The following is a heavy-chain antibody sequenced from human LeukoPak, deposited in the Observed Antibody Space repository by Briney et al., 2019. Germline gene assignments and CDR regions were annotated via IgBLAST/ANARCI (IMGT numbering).Heavy chain of an antibody. CDR1: GFTFDDYA. CDR2: ISWNSGSI. V-gene: IGHV3-9*01. J-gene: IGHJ5*02. D-gene: IGHD2-21*02. CDR3: ARDGVTDSLDP. Sequence: SLRLSCAASGFTFDDYAMHWVRQAPGKGLEWVSGISWNSGSIGYADSVKGRFTISRDNAKNSLYLQMNSLRAEDTAVYYCARDGVTDSLDPWGQGTLVTVSS.